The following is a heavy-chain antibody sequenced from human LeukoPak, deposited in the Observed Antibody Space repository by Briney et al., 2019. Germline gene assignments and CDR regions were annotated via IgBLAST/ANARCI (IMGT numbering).Heavy chain of an antibody. CDR1: GGSISSYY. V-gene: IGHV4-4*07. CDR2: IYTSGST. J-gene: IGHJ3*02. CDR3: ARGVYGTAFDAFDI. D-gene: IGHD3-10*01. Sequence: SETPSLTCTVSGGSISSYYWSWIRQPAGKGLEWIGRIYTSGSTNYNPSLKSRVTMSVDTSKNQFSLKLSSVTAADTAVYYCARGVYGTAFDAFDIWGQGTMVTVSS.